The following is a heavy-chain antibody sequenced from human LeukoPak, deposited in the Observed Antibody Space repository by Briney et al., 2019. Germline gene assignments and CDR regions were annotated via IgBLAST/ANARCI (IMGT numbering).Heavy chain of an antibody. Sequence: KPSETLSLTCTVSGGSISSYYWSWIRQPPGKGLEWIGYIYYSGSTNYNPSLKSRVTISVDTSKNQFSLKLSSVTAADTAVYYCARHPEQQLVPDYWGQGTLVTVSS. V-gene: IGHV4-59*08. D-gene: IGHD6-13*01. CDR2: IYYSGST. CDR1: GGSISSYY. CDR3: ARHPEQQLVPDY. J-gene: IGHJ4*02.